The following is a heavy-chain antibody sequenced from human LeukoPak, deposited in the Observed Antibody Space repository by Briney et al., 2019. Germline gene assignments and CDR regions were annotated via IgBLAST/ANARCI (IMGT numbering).Heavy chain of an antibody. V-gene: IGHV5-51*01. Sequence: GESLKISCQASGYEFNHHWVGWVRQMPGKGLEGMGIIFPGDSDTRYSPAFQGQVTMSVDMSINTLYLHWSSLKASDTAMYYCARDPARSSRSLNVFDVWGQGTVVTVFS. D-gene: IGHD6-6*01. CDR2: IFPGDSDT. CDR3: ARDPARSSRSLNVFDV. CDR1: GYEFNHHW. J-gene: IGHJ3*01.